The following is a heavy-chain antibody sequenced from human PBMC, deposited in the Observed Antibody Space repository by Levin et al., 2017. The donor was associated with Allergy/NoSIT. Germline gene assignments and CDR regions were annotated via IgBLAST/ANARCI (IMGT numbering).Heavy chain of an antibody. D-gene: IGHD5-12*01. V-gene: IGHV4-61*02. CDR1: GVSISRGFYY. CDR3: ARDLEGFSGYNPYCYMDV. J-gene: IGHJ6*03. CDR2: IYVTGST. Sequence: PSETLSLTCSVSGVSISRGFYYWSWIRQPAGEGLEWIGRIYVTGSTTYSPSLKRRVTISLDRSKAQDSLKNNSVTAADTPVYYCARDLEGFSGYNPYCYMDVWGKGTTVTVSS.